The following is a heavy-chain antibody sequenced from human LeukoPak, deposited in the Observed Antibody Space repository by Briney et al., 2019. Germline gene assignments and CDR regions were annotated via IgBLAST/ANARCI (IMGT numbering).Heavy chain of an antibody. D-gene: IGHD3-22*01. CDR2: ISGSGGRT. CDR3: AKRGVVIRVILVGFHKEANYFDS. V-gene: IGHV3-23*01. Sequence: GESLRLSCAASGFTFSDYYMSWVRQAPGKGLEWVAGISGSGGRTNYADSVKGRFTVSRDNPKNTLYLQMNSLRAEDTAVYFCAKRGVVIRVILVGFHKEANYFDSWGQGALVTVSS. CDR1: GFTFSDYY. J-gene: IGHJ4*02.